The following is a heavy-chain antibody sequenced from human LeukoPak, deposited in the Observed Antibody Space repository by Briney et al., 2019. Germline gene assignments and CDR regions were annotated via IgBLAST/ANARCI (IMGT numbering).Heavy chain of an antibody. D-gene: IGHD3-9*01. CDR1: GFTFSSRA. J-gene: IGHJ4*02. V-gene: IGHV3-23*01. CDR2: ISGSGAST. CDR3: AREAPYYDILTGYEEYYFDY. Sequence: GGSLRLSCAASGFTFSSRAMSWVRQAPGKGLEWVSVISGSGASTYYVDSVKGRFTISRDNSKNTLYLQMNRLRAEDTAVYYCAREAPYYDILTGYEEYYFDYWGQGTLVTVSS.